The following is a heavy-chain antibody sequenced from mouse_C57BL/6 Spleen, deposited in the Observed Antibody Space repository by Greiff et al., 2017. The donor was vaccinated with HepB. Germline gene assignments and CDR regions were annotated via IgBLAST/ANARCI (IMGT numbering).Heavy chain of an antibody. CDR2: ISDGGSYT. J-gene: IGHJ3*01. CDR3: ARENSNLSWFSY. D-gene: IGHD2-5*01. V-gene: IGHV5-4*01. CDR1: GFTFSSYA. Sequence: EVQLQESGGGLVKPGGSLKLSCAASGFTFSSYAMSWVRQTPEKRLEWVATISDGGSYTYYPDNVKGRFTISRDNAKNNLYLQMSHLKSEDTAMYYCARENSNLSWFSYWGQGTLVTVSA.